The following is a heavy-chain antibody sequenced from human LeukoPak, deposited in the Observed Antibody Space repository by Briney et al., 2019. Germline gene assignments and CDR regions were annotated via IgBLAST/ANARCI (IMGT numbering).Heavy chain of an antibody. D-gene: IGHD5-18*01. V-gene: IGHV3-48*03. J-gene: IGHJ4*02. CDR1: GSXFSSYE. CDR2: ISSSGSTI. Sequence: GGSLRLSCAASGSXFSSYEMNWVRQAPGKGLEWVSYISSSGSTIYYADSVKGRFTISRDNAKNSLYLQMNSLRAEDTAVYYCARDDSYGLDYWGQGTLVTVSS. CDR3: ARDDSYGLDY.